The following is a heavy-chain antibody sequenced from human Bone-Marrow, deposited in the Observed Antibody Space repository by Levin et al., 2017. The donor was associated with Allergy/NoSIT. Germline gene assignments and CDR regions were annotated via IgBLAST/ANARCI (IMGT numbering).Heavy chain of an antibody. V-gene: IGHV1-69*13. J-gene: IGHJ4*02. CDR1: GGTFSNYV. CDR3: ARVLQGGSWANSLGLYYFDS. D-gene: IGHD6-13*01. Sequence: VASVKVSCKASGGTFSNYVISWVRQAPGQGLEWMGGIIPIFGTTNFAQKSQGRLTITADETTNTDYMELSNLRSDDTALYYCARVLQGGSWANSLGLYYFDSWGQGTPVTVSS. CDR2: IIPIFGTT.